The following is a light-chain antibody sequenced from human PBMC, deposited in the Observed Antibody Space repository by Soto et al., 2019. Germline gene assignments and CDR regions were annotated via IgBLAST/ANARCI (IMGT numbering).Light chain of an antibody. CDR2: RAD. V-gene: IGLV1-47*01. CDR1: NSNIGSNY. J-gene: IGLJ2*01. Sequence: QSVLTQPPSASGTPGQTVTISCSGRNSNIGSNYVYWYQQLPGTAPRLLMYRADQRPSGVPDRFSGSKSGTSAPLAISGLRSEDEADYYCAAWDDTLSGLVFGGGTKLTVL. CDR3: AAWDDTLSGLV.